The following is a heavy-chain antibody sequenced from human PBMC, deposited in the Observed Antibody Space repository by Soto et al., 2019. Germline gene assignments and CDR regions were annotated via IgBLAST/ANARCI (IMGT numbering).Heavy chain of an antibody. CDR1: GFPFSSYA. Sequence: GWSLRLSCAASGFPFSSYAMSWVRQAPGKWLEWVSAISGSGGSTYYADSVKGRFTISRDNSKNPLYLQMNSLRAEDTAVYYCAKGYYYDSSVYIDAFDIWGQGTMVTV. D-gene: IGHD3-22*01. CDR2: ISGSGGST. CDR3: AKGYYYDSSVYIDAFDI. V-gene: IGHV3-23*01. J-gene: IGHJ3*02.